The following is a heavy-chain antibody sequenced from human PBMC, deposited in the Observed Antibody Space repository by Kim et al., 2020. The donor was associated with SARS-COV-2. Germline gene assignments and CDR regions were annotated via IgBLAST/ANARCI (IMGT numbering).Heavy chain of an antibody. Sequence: ASVKVSCKASGYTFTGYYMHWVRQAPGQGLEWMGWINPNSGGTNYAQKFQGWVTMTRDTSISTAYMELSRLRSDETAVYYCARDRYSSGYYYYGMDVWGQGTTVTVSS. D-gene: IGHD6-19*01. CDR1: GYTFTGYY. V-gene: IGHV1-2*04. J-gene: IGHJ6*02. CDR2: INPNSGGT. CDR3: ARDRYSSGYYYYGMDV.